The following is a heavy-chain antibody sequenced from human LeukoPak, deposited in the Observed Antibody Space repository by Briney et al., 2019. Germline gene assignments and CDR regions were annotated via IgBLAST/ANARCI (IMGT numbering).Heavy chain of an antibody. CDR1: GFTLDNYN. CDR2: IRSYSSCI. J-gene: IGHJ6*03. Sequence: GGSLRLSCEASGFTLDNYNFNWVRQAPGKGLEWVASIRSYSSCIHYADSVKGRFTISRDDAKKSLYLQMNSLRAEDTAVYFCARYAEVYYYIDVWGTGTTVTV. D-gene: IGHD2-8*01. V-gene: IGHV3-21*01. CDR3: ARYAEVYYYIDV.